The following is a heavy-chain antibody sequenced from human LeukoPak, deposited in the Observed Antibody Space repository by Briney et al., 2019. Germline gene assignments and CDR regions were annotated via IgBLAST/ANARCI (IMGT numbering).Heavy chain of an antibody. CDR3: ARGPVSATVVTPDYYYYGMDV. V-gene: IGHV3-23*01. J-gene: IGHJ6*02. CDR2: ISGNGVKT. Sequence: GGSLRLSCTASGFSFSNYAMNWVRQAPGKGLEWVSAISGNGVKTYYTDSVKGRFTFFRDNSKNTLYLQMNSLRAEDTAVYYCARGPVSATVVTPDYYYYGMDVWGQGTTVTVSS. D-gene: IGHD4-23*01. CDR1: GFSFSNYA.